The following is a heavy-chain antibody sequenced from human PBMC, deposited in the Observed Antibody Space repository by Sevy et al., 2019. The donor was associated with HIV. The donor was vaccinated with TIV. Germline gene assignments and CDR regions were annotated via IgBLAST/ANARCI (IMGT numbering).Heavy chain of an antibody. D-gene: IGHD3-10*01. Sequence: GGSLRLSCEASGFSFSDYNMDWVRQAPGRGLEWLGRSGNKANIYTTQYAASVKGRFSISRDDLKNSLSLQMNSLNTEDTAVYYCARELWYGELGGLFDPWGQGTLVTVSS. CDR3: ARELWYGELGGLFDP. J-gene: IGHJ5*02. V-gene: IGHV3-72*01. CDR2: SGNKANIYTT. CDR1: GFSFSDYN.